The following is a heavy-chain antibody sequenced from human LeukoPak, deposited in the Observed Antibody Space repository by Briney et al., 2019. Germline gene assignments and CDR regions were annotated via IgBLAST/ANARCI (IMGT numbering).Heavy chain of an antibody. Sequence: GGSLRLSCAASGFTFGSYYMHWVRQAPGTGLVWVSRINTDGSGTSYADSVKGRFTISRDNAKNTLYLQMSSLRAEDTAVYYCARVGGSSDSDYWGPGTLVTVSS. V-gene: IGHV3-74*01. CDR2: INTDGSGT. D-gene: IGHD1-26*01. CDR1: GFTFGSYY. J-gene: IGHJ4*02. CDR3: ARVGGSSDSDY.